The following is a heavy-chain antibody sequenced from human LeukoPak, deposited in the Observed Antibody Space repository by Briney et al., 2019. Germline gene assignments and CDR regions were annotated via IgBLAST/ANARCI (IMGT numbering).Heavy chain of an antibody. V-gene: IGHV3-15*01. CDR1: GFTFSNGW. CDR2: IRSKTDGGTT. Sequence: AGGSLRLSCAVSGFTFSNGWMSWVRQAPGKGLEWVGRIRSKTDGGTTDYAAPVKGRFTISRDDSKNTLHLQMNSVKTEDTAVYYCTTEYYYDSSGLFDYWGQGTLVTVSS. D-gene: IGHD3-22*01. J-gene: IGHJ4*02. CDR3: TTEYYYDSSGLFDY.